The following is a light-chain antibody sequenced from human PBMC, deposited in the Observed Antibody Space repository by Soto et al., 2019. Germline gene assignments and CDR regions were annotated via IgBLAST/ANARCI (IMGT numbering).Light chain of an antibody. Sequence: DIQMTQSPSSLSGSVGDRVTITFVASQSISSYLNWYQQKPGKAPKLLIYAASSLQSGVPSRFSGSGSGTDFTLTISSLQPEDFATYYCQQSYSTPQTFGQGTKVDIK. V-gene: IGKV1-39*01. CDR2: AAS. CDR1: QSISSY. CDR3: QQSYSTPQT. J-gene: IGKJ1*01.